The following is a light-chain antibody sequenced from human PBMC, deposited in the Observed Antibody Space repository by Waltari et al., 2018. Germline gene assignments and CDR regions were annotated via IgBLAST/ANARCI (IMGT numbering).Light chain of an antibody. CDR1: QRVRDK. CDR3: QQYNMWPWT. CDR2: EAS. Sequence: EIVMTQSPATLSVYPGERTTLSCRASQRVRDKLAWFHQKPGQSPRLLIYEASARATGVPARFSGSGSETEFTLTITSLQSEDFAVYFCQQYNMWPWTFGQGTKVEIK. V-gene: IGKV3-15*01. J-gene: IGKJ1*01.